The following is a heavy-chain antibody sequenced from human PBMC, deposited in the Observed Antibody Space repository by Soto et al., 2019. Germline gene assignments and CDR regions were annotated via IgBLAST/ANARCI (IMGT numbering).Heavy chain of an antibody. Sequence: PGGSLRLSCAASGFTFSSYAMHWVRQAPGKGLEWVAVISYDGSNKYYADSVKGRFTISRDNSKNTLYLQMNSLRAEDTAVYYCARDKDIVVVPAAICPFDPWGQGTLVTVSS. V-gene: IGHV3-30-3*01. J-gene: IGHJ5*02. CDR3: ARDKDIVVVPAAICPFDP. CDR2: ISYDGSNK. CDR1: GFTFSSYA. D-gene: IGHD2-2*02.